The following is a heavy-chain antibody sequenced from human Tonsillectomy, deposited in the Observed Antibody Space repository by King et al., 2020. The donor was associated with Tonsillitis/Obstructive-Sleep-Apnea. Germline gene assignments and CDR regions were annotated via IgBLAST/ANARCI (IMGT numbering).Heavy chain of an antibody. CDR1: GYTFTSYG. CDR3: AGEGLTRSPLLHTLGSMIFAY. V-gene: IGHV1-18*01. J-gene: IGHJ4*02. CDR2: ISAYNGNT. Sequence: VQLVESGAEVKKPGASVKVSCKASGYTFTSYGISWVRQAPGQGLEWMGWISAYNGNTNYAQNLQGRVTMTTDTSTNTAYMELRSLRSDDTAVYYCAGEGLTRSPLLHTLGSMIFAYWGQGTLVTVSS. D-gene: IGHD2-15*01.